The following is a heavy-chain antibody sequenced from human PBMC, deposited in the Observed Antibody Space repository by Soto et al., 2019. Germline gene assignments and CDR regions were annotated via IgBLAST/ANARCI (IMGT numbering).Heavy chain of an antibody. CDR3: ARDRIAVAGTVTDWFDP. Sequence: SVKVSCKASGGTFSSYAISWLRPSRGQGLEWMGGIIPIFGTANYAQKFQGRVTNTADESTSTAYMELSSLRSEDTAVYYCARDRIAVAGTVTDWFDPWGQGTLVTVSS. D-gene: IGHD6-19*01. CDR1: GGTFSSYA. V-gene: IGHV1-69*13. CDR2: IIPIFGTA. J-gene: IGHJ5*02.